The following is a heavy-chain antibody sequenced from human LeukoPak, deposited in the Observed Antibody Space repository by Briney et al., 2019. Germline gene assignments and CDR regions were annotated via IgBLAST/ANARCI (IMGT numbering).Heavy chain of an antibody. Sequence: GGSLRLSCAASGVTFSSYSMNWGRQAPGKGVEGVPAISGSGGSTYYADSVKGRFTISRDDSKNTLYLQMNSLRADDTAVYYCAKPLIPVAGTLYFDYWGQGTLVTVSS. CDR3: AKPLIPVAGTLYFDY. J-gene: IGHJ4*02. V-gene: IGHV3-23*01. D-gene: IGHD6-19*01. CDR1: GVTFSSYS. CDR2: ISGSGGST.